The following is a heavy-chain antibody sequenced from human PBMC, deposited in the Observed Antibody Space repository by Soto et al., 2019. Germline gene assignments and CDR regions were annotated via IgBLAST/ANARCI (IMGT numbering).Heavy chain of an antibody. Sequence: PSETLSLTCAVSGGSISSGGYSWSWIRQPPGKGLEWIGYIYHSGSTYYNPSLKSRVTISVDRSKNQFSLKLSSVTAADTAVYYCARESEYCSSTSCTNWLDPWGQGTLVTVSS. CDR2: IYHSGST. J-gene: IGHJ5*02. CDR1: GGSISSGGYS. V-gene: IGHV4-30-2*01. CDR3: ARESEYCSSTSCTNWLDP. D-gene: IGHD2-2*01.